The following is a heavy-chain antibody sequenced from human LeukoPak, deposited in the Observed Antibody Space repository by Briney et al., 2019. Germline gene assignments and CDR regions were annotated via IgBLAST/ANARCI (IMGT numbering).Heavy chain of an antibody. V-gene: IGHV3-7*01. CDR1: GFTFSSYW. CDR2: IKQDGSEK. CDR3: ARDSGTGAFDI. D-gene: IGHD7-27*01. J-gene: IGHJ3*02. Sequence: PGGSLRLSCAASGFTFSSYWMTWVRQAPGKGLEWVANIKQDGSEKYYVDSVKGRFTISRDNAKNSLYLQMNSLRAEGTAVYYCARDSGTGAFDIWAQGTMVTVSS.